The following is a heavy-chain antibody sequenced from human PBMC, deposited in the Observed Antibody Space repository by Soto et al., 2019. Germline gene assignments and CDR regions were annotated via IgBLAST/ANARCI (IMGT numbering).Heavy chain of an antibody. CDR3: VRDYLLTGFDT. V-gene: IGHV4-59*01. CDR1: TGSISTYY. D-gene: IGHD3-9*01. J-gene: IGHJ5*02. Sequence: SDTLSLTCTVSTGSISTYYSTWVRQPPGKALEWIGYVYYSGSTNYNPSLKSRDGMAKDTSKNQFSLVLKSVTAADTATYYCVRDYLLTGFDTWGQGTLVT. CDR2: VYYSGST.